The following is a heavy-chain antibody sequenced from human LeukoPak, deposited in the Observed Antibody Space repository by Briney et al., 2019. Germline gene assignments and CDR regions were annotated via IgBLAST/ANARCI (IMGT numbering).Heavy chain of an antibody. D-gene: IGHD2-21*02. CDR1: GGSISSYY. J-gene: IGHJ3*02. Sequence: SETLSLTCTVSGGSISSYYWSWIRQPPGKGLEWIGYIYYSGSTNYNPSLKSRVTISVDTSKNQFSLKLSSVTAADTAVYYCARDLRWGPDAFDIWGQGTMVTVSS. CDR2: IYYSGST. V-gene: IGHV4-59*01. CDR3: ARDLRWGPDAFDI.